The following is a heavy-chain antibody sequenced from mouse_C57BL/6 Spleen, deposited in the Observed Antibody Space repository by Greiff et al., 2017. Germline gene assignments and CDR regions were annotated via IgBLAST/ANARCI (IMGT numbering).Heavy chain of an antibody. D-gene: IGHD1-1*01. J-gene: IGHJ4*01. CDR1: GFNIKDDY. V-gene: IGHV14-4*01. CDR2: IDPENGDT. CDR3: TTITTVVATAGAYAMDY. Sequence: VQLQQSGAELVRPGASVKLSCTASGFNIKDDYMHWVKQRPEQGLEWIGWIDPENGDTEYASKFQGKATITADTSSNTAYLQLSSLTSEDTAVYYGTTITTVVATAGAYAMDYWGQGTSVTVSS.